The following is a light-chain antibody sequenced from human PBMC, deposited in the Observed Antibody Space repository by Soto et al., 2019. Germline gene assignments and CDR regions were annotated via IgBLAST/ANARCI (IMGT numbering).Light chain of an antibody. V-gene: IGKV1-39*01. Sequence: DIQMSQSPSSLSAAVGARVTITCRASQTITNYLNWYQQKPGRAPNLLIYAASTLQSGVPSRFRGSGSGTDFTLTISSLQAEDVAVYYCQQYYSTPRTFGQGTKVDI. CDR2: AAS. J-gene: IGKJ1*01. CDR1: QTITNY. CDR3: QQYYSTPRT.